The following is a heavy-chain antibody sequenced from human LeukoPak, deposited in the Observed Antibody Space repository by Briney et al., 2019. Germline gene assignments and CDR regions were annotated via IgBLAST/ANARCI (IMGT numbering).Heavy chain of an antibody. D-gene: IGHD2-21*02. CDR1: GFTFSSYS. CDR3: ARFCGGDCFYYYYYMDV. Sequence: SGGSLRLSCAASGFTFSSYSMNWVRQAPGKGLEWVSPISSSSSYIYYADSVKGRFTISRDNAKNSLYLQMNSLRAEDTAVYYCARFCGGDCFYYYYYMDVWGKGTTVTVSS. V-gene: IGHV3-21*01. J-gene: IGHJ6*03. CDR2: ISSSSSYI.